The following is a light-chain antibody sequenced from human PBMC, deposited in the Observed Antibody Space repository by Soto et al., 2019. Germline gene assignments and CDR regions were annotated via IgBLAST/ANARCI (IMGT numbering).Light chain of an antibody. V-gene: IGKV3-20*01. J-gene: IGKJ2*01. CDR1: QSISYNY. Sequence: IVLTQSPGSLSLSPGERVTLSCRASQSISYNYLAWYQLKPGQAPRLLMYDASTRATAVPDRFSGSGSGTDFTLTISRPEPEDSAVYYCQQYGTSPYAFGRGTKLEIK. CDR3: QQYGTSPYA. CDR2: DAS.